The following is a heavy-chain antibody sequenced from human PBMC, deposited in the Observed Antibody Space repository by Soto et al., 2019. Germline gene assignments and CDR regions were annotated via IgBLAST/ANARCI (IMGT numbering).Heavy chain of an antibody. Sequence: VASVKVSCKASGYIFTKSAMHWVRQAPGQRLEWMGWISGGNGNTKYSPKLQGRVTITRDTSASTAYMELSSLRSEDTALYYCARDAVAAGNINFDYWGQGTLVTVSS. CDR2: ISGGNGNT. V-gene: IGHV1-3*01. J-gene: IGHJ4*02. CDR3: ARDAVAAGNINFDY. CDR1: GYIFTKSA. D-gene: IGHD6-25*01.